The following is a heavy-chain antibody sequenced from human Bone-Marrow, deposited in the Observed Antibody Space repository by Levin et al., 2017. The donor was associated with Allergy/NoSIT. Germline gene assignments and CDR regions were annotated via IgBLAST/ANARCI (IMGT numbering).Heavy chain of an antibody. CDR3: ARDGVAGIEKGDY. Sequence: GESLKISCKASGYTFTSYDINWVRQATGQGLEWMGWMNPNSGNTGYAQKFQGRVTMTRNTSISTAYMELSSLRSEDTAVYYCARDGVAGIEKGDYWGQGTLVTVSS. CDR2: MNPNSGNT. D-gene: IGHD6-19*01. V-gene: IGHV1-8*01. CDR1: GYTFTSYD. J-gene: IGHJ4*02.